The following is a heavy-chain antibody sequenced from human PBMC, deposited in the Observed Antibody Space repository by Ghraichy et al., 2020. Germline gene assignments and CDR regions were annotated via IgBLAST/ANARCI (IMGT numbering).Heavy chain of an antibody. J-gene: IGHJ3*02. D-gene: IGHD5-18*01. CDR3: ARTYSGYSYGFSHDAFDI. CDR2: IYYSGST. CDR1: GGSISSSSYY. V-gene: IGHV4-39*01. Sequence: SETLSLTCTVSGGSISSSSYYWGWIRQPPGKGLEWIGSIYYSGSTYYNPSLKSRVTISVDTSKNQFSLKLSSVTAADTAVYYCARTYSGYSYGFSHDAFDIWGQGTMVTVSS.